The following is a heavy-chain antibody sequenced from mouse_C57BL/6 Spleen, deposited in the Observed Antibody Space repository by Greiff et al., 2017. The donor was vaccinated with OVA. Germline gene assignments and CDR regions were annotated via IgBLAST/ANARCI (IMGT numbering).Heavy chain of an antibody. D-gene: IGHD1-1*01. Sequence: QVHVKQSGAELVKPGASVKISCKASGYAFSSYWMNWVKQRPGKGLEWIGQIYPGDGDTNYNGKFKGKATLTADKSSSTAYMQLSSLTSEDSAVYFCARWILRDYFDYWGQGTTLTVSS. V-gene: IGHV1-80*01. J-gene: IGHJ2*01. CDR3: ARWILRDYFDY. CDR1: GYAFSSYW. CDR2: IYPGDGDT.